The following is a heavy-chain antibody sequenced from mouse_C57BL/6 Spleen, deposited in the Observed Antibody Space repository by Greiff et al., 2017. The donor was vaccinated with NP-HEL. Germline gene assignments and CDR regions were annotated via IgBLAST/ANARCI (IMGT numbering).Heavy chain of an antibody. Sequence: VQLQQSDAELVKPGASVKISCKVSGYTFTDHTIHWMKQRPEQGLEWIGYIYPRDGSTKYTEKFKGKATLTADKSSSTAYMQLNSRTSEDSAVYVCARSNWDLYYFDNWGQGTTLTVSS. CDR1: GYTFTDHT. V-gene: IGHV1-78*01. J-gene: IGHJ2*01. CDR3: ARSNWDLYYFDN. D-gene: IGHD4-1*01. CDR2: IYPRDGST.